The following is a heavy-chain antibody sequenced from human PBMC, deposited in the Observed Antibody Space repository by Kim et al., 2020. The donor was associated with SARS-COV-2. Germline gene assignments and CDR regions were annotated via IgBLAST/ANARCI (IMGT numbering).Heavy chain of an antibody. Sequence: GGSLRLSCAASGFIFRSYWMHWVRHAAGKGLEWVSRIDPDGSSTTYADSVKGRFTVSRDNAKNTMYLQMNTLRAEDTAVYFCTRISGTYVVGYGMDVWGQGNTVTVSS. J-gene: IGHJ6*02. CDR3: TRISGTYVVGYGMDV. V-gene: IGHV3-74*01. CDR2: IDPDGSST. CDR1: GFIFRSYW. D-gene: IGHD1-26*01.